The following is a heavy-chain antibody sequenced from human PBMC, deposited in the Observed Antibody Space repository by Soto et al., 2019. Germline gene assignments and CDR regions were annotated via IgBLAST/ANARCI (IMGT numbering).Heavy chain of an antibody. D-gene: IGHD2-15*01. J-gene: IGHJ4*02. CDR3: RGARRDCSGGSCYSVSDH. Sequence: SETLSLTCTVSGGSISSGDYYWSWIRQPPGKGLEWIGYIYYSGSTYYNPSLKSQVTISVDTSKNQFSLKLSSVTAADTAVYYCRGARRDCSGGSCYSVSDHWGQGTLVTVSS. CDR2: IYYSGST. CDR1: GGSISSGDYY. V-gene: IGHV4-30-4*01.